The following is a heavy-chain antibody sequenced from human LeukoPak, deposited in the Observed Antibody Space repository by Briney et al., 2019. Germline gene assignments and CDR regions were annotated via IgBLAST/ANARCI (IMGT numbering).Heavy chain of an antibody. D-gene: IGHD6-13*01. V-gene: IGHV1-24*01. CDR1: GYTPTELS. CDR2: FDPEDGET. Sequence: RASVKVSCKVSGYTPTELSMHWVPQTPGKGLEWMGGFDPEDGETIYAQKFQGRVTMTEDTSTDTAYMELSSLRSEDTAVYYCATDLWDSSSDYWGQGTLVTVSS. CDR3: ATDLWDSSSDY. J-gene: IGHJ4*02.